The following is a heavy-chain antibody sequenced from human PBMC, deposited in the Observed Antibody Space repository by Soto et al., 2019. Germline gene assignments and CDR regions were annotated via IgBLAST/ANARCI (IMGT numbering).Heavy chain of an antibody. CDR1: GFAFSNCV. J-gene: IGHJ4*02. CDR2: IKTTGDTT. CDR3: TRDVTGDIGADY. V-gene: IGHV3-23*01. D-gene: IGHD2-21*02. Sequence: GGSLRLSSAASGFAFSNCVMSWVRQAPGKGLEWVSTIKTTGDTTFYADPVKGRFTASRDDSKNTLYLQMNSLRAEDTATYYCTRDVTGDIGADYWGQGTPVTVSS.